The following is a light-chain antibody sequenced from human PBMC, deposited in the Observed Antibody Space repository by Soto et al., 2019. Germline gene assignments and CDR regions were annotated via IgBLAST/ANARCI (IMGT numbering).Light chain of an antibody. Sequence: QSALTQPASVSGSPGQSITISCTGTSSDVGGYDYVSWYQQYPGKAPKLMIYDVSDRPSGVSNRFSGSKSGNTASLTISGLQAEDEADYYCSSLASSTTLVFGGGTKLT. V-gene: IGLV2-14*01. J-gene: IGLJ2*01. CDR3: SSLASSTTLV. CDR2: DVS. CDR1: SSDVGGYDY.